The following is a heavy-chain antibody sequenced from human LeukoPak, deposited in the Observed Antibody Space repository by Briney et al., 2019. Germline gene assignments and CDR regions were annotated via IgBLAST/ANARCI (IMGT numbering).Heavy chain of an antibody. D-gene: IGHD3-16*02. CDR1: GFTFSSDE. CDR2: ISSSSTTI. Sequence: PGGSLRLSCAASGFTFSSDEMNWVRQAPGKGLEWVSYISSSSTTIYYADSVKGRFTVSRDNAKNSLYLQMNSLRAEDTAVYYCARVPKSYRLAFDYWGQGTLVTVSS. CDR3: ARVPKSYRLAFDY. J-gene: IGHJ4*02. V-gene: IGHV3-48*03.